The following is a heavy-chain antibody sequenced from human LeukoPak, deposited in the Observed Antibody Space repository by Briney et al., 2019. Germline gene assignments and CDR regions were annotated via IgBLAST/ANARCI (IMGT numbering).Heavy chain of an antibody. D-gene: IGHD3-9*01. CDR3: ARGGGGNSDFLTTYTGASLSFDY. V-gene: IGHV3-23*01. Sequence: GGSLRLSCAASGFTFSSFAMGWVRQAPGKGLEWVSAISGSGDTYYAASVKGRFTISRDNSKNTLYLQMSSLRADDTAVYYCARGGGGNSDFLTTYTGASLSFDYWGQGALVTVSS. J-gene: IGHJ4*02. CDR1: GFTFSSFA. CDR2: ISGSGDT.